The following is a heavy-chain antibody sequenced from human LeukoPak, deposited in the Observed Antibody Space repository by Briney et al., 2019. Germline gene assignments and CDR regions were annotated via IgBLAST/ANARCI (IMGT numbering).Heavy chain of an antibody. D-gene: IGHD2-15*01. Sequence: PGGSLRLSCAASGFTFSNFAIHWVRQAPGKGLEWVAVILYDGRNKYYGDSVEGRFTISRDNSKNTVYLEMNSLSAEDTAVYYCAKDLMKTGYCSGASCYGRTDWGQGTLVTVSS. V-gene: IGHV3-30*18. CDR2: ILYDGRNK. CDR1: GFTFSNFA. CDR3: AKDLMKTGYCSGASCYGRTD. J-gene: IGHJ4*02.